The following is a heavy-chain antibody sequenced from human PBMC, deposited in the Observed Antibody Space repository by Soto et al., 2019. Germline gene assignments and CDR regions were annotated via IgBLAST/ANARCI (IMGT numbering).Heavy chain of an antibody. D-gene: IGHD6-19*01. V-gene: IGHV3-9*01. J-gene: IGHJ3*02. Sequence: EVQLVESGGGLVQPGRSLRLSCAASGFTFDDYAMHWVWQAPGKGLEWVSGISWNSGSIGYADSVKGRFTISRDNAKNSLYLQMNSLRAEDTALYYCAKAPSGKQWLVKDAFDIWGQGTMVTVSS. CDR2: ISWNSGSI. CDR3: AKAPSGKQWLVKDAFDI. CDR1: GFTFDDYA.